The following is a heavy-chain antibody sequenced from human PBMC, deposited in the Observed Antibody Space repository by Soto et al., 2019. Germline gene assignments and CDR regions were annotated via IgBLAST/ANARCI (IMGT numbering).Heavy chain of an antibody. J-gene: IGHJ4*02. Sequence: ASETLSLTCTVSGGSISSGGYYWSWIRQHPGKGLEWIGYIYYSGSTYYNPSLKSRVTISVDTSKNQFSLKLSSVTAADTAVYYCARVPDIVAPNFDYWGQGTLVTVSS. CDR2: IYYSGST. D-gene: IGHD5-12*01. V-gene: IGHV4-31*03. CDR1: GGSISSGGYY. CDR3: ARVPDIVAPNFDY.